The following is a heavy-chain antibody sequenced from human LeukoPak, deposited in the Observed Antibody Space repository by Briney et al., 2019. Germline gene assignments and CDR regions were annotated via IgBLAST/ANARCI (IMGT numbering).Heavy chain of an antibody. CDR2: IYTSGST. Sequence: SETLSLTCTVSGGSISSYYWSWIRQPGGKGLEWIARIYTSGSTNYNPSLKSRVTISVDKSKNQFSLKLSSVTAADTAVYYCARGGGSSIAAAEGWFDPWGQGTLVTVSS. CDR3: ARGGGSSIAAAEGWFDP. J-gene: IGHJ5*02. V-gene: IGHV4-4*07. CDR1: GGSISSYY. D-gene: IGHD6-13*01.